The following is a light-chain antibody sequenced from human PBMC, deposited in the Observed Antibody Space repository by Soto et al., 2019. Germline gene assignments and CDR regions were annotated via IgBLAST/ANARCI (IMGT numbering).Light chain of an antibody. CDR1: QSVSSSY. V-gene: IGKV3-20*01. CDR3: QQYKST. Sequence: EIVLTQSPGTLSLSPGERATLSCRASQSVSSSYLAWYQQKPGQALRLLIYGASSRATGIPDRFSGSGSGTDFTLTISRLEPEDFAVYYCQQYKSTFGGGTKVEIK. CDR2: GAS. J-gene: IGKJ4*01.